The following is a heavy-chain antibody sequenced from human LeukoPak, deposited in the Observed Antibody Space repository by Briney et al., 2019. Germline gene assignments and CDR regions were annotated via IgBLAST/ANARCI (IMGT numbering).Heavy chain of an antibody. CDR2: IYYSGST. J-gene: IGHJ4*02. V-gene: IGHV4-31*01. CDR1: GGSISSGGYY. D-gene: IGHD1-7*01. CDR3: ARGRQVTGTSFDY. Sequence: PSQTLSLTCTVSGGSISSGGYYWSWIRQHPGKGLEWIGYIYYSGSTYYNPSLKTQVTISVDTYKNQFSLKLSSVTAADTAVYYCARGRQVTGTSFDYWGQGTLVTVSS.